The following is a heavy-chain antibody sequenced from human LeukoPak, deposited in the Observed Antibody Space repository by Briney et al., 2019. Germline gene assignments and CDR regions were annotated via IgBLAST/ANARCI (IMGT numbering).Heavy chain of an antibody. CDR2: ISYNGIKK. J-gene: IGHJ4*02. Sequence: GGSLRLSCAASGFTFVNYGFHWVRQAPGKALEWVAFISYNGIKKYADSVKGRFTISRDNSKGTVSLQMNSLRPEDTAVYYCAKDDAWLQYGDWGRGTLVTVSS. V-gene: IGHV3-30*18. D-gene: IGHD5-24*01. CDR1: GFTFVNYG. CDR3: AKDDAWLQYGD.